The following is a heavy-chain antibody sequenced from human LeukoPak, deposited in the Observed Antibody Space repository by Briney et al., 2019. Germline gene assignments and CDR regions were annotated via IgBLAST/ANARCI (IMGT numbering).Heavy chain of an antibody. CDR1: GYTFTSYG. J-gene: IGHJ5*02. D-gene: IGHD3-3*01. CDR3: ARNYDFWSGYNTNWFDP. CDR2: ISAYNGNT. Sequence: ASVKASCKASGYTFTSYGMSWVRQAPGQGLEWMGWISAYNGNTNYAQKLQGRVTVTTDTSTSTAYMELRSLRSDDTAVYYCARNYDFWSGYNTNWFDPWGQGTLVTVSS. V-gene: IGHV1-18*01.